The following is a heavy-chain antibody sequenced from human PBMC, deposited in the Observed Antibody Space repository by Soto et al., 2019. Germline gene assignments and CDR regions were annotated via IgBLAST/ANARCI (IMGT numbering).Heavy chain of an antibody. CDR2: ISYDGSNK. CDR1: GFTFSSYG. J-gene: IGHJ3*02. Sequence: TGGSLRLSCAASGFTFSSYGMHWVRQAPGKGLEWVAVISYDGSNKYYADSVKGRFTISRDNSKNTLYLQMNSLRAEDTAVYYCAKEPYIAVAAPRGGAFDIWGQGTMVTVS. D-gene: IGHD6-19*01. CDR3: AKEPYIAVAAPRGGAFDI. V-gene: IGHV3-30*18.